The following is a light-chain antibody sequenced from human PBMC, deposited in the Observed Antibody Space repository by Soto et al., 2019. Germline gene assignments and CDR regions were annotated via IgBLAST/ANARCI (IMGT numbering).Light chain of an antibody. V-gene: IGLV3-21*02. CDR1: NIGSKS. CDR3: QVWDSSSDHASYV. CDR2: DDS. Sequence: SYELTQPHSVSVDTAQTGPRITCGGNNIGSKSVHWYQQKPGQAPVLAVYDDSDRPSGIPERFSGSNSGNTATLTISRVEAGDEADYYCQVWDSSSDHASYVFGSGTKVTV. J-gene: IGLJ1*01.